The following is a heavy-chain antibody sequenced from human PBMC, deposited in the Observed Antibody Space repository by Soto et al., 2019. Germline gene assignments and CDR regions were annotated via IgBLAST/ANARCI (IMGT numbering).Heavy chain of an antibody. V-gene: IGHV3-30*18. CDR3: AKDGSVTYYSGMDV. CDR2: ISYDGSNK. J-gene: IGHJ6*02. Sequence: GGPLRLSCAASGLVFRSYGMHWVRQSPGKGLEGMAVISYDGSNKYYMGSVKGRFSISRDNSKNTLYLQMNSLRDEDTAVYYCAKDGSVTYYSGMDVWGQGTTVTVSS. CDR1: GLVFRSYG. D-gene: IGHD3-10*01.